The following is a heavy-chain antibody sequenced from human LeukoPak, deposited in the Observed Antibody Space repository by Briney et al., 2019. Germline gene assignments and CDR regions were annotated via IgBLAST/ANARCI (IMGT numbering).Heavy chain of an antibody. D-gene: IGHD3-10*01. CDR2: INPNSGGT. J-gene: IGHJ5*02. CDR1: GYTFTGYY. V-gene: IGHV1-2*02. Sequence: ASVKVSCKASGYTFTGYYMHWVRQAPGQGLEWMGWINPNSGGTNYAQKFQGRVTMTRDTSISTAYMELSRLRSDDTAVYYCARDGRLWFGELLGGNWFDPWGQGTLVTVSS. CDR3: ARDGRLWFGELLGGNWFDP.